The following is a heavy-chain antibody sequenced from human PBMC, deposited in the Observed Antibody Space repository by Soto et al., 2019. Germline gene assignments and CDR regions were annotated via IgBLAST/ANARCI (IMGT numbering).Heavy chain of an antibody. CDR3: AMDLYGGSSRFDY. Sequence: QVQLVESGGGVVQPGRSLRLSCVASGFTFSNNGIHWVRQAPGKGLEWVAVISSDGSKKYYADSVKGRFTISRDNSKNTLYLQMNSLRAKDTAVYYCAMDLYGGSSRFDYRGQGTLVTVPS. CDR2: ISSDGSKK. J-gene: IGHJ4*02. D-gene: IGHD2-15*01. V-gene: IGHV3-30*03. CDR1: GFTFSNNG.